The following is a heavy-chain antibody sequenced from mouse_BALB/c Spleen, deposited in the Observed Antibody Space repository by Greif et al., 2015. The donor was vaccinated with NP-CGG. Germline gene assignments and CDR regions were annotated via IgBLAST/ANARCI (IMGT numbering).Heavy chain of an antibody. D-gene: IGHD2-10*02. J-gene: IGHJ3*01. CDR3: ARGEGYGNYEAWFAY. CDR1: GFTFSSFG. V-gene: IGHV5-17*02. Sequence: EVKLVESGGGLVQPGGSRKLSCAASGFTFSSFGMHSVRQAPEKGLEWVAYISSGSSTIYYADTVKGRFTISRDNPKNTLLLQMTSLRSEDTAMYYCARGEGYGNYEAWFAYWGQGTLVTVSA. CDR2: ISSGSSTI.